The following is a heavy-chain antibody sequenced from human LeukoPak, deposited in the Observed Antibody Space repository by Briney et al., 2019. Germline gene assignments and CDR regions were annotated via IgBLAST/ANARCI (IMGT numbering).Heavy chain of an antibody. Sequence: SETLSLTCAVSGGYISSGNWWSWVRPPPGKGLEWIGSIYYSGSTYYNPSLKSRVTISVDTSKNQFSLKLSSVTAADTAVYYCAGRILAYWGQGTLVTVSS. D-gene: IGHD2-15*01. V-gene: IGHV4-4*02. CDR3: AGRILAY. CDR2: IYYSGST. CDR1: GGYISSGNW. J-gene: IGHJ4*02.